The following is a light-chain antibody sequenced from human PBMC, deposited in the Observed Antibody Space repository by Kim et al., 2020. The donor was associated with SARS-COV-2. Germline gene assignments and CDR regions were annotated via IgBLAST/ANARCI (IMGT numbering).Light chain of an antibody. J-gene: IGLJ2*01. Sequence: SYELTQPPSVSVSPGQTASITCSGDKLGDKYACWYQQKPGQSPVLVIYQETKRPSGIPERFSGSNSGNTATLTISGTQAMDEADYYCQAWDSRTYVVFGGGTQLTVL. CDR1: KLGDKY. CDR3: QAWDSRTYVV. CDR2: QET. V-gene: IGLV3-1*01.